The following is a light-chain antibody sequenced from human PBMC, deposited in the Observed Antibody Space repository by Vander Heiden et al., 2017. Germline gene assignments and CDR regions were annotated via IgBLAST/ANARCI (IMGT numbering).Light chain of an antibody. J-gene: IGLJ2*01. Sequence: QSVLTQPPSVSGAPGQRVTISCTGSSSNIGAGYDVHWYQQLPGTAPKLLSYGNSNRPSGVPDRFSGSKSGTSASLAITGFQAEDEADYYCQSYDSSLSGPVVFGGGTKLTVL. CDR2: GNS. CDR1: SSNIGAGYD. CDR3: QSYDSSLSGPVV. V-gene: IGLV1-40*01.